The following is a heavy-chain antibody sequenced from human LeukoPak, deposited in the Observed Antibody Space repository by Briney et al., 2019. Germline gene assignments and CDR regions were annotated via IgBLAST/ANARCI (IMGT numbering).Heavy chain of an antibody. CDR3: ARLAIRGIDFSNPEFDP. D-gene: IGHD4-11*01. J-gene: IGHJ5*02. CDR1: GVSISNSLYH. V-gene: IGHV4-39*01. CDR2: IHFSGDT. Sequence: PSETLSLTCTVSGVSISNSLYHWGWIRLPPGKGLEWIGSIHFSGDTDYNPSLKSRVTISVDTSKDQFSLKLSSVTAADTAVYYCARLAIRGIDFSNPEFDPWGQGTLVTVSS.